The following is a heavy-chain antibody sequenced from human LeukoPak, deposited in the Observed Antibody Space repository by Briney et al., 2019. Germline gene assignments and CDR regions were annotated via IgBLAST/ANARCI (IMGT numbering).Heavy chain of an antibody. V-gene: IGHV3-23*01. CDR3: AKTYYYDSSGPDY. D-gene: IGHD3-22*01. Sequence: GGSLRLSCEASGFSFNNFAMSWVRQAPGKGLEWVSAISGSGGSTYYADSVKGRFTISRDNSKNTLYLQMNSLRAEDTAVYYCAKTYYYDSSGPDYWGQGTLVTVSS. CDR1: GFSFNNFA. J-gene: IGHJ4*02. CDR2: ISGSGGST.